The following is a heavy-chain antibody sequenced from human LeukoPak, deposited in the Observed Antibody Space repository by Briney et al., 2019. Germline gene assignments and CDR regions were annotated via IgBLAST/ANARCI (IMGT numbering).Heavy chain of an antibody. J-gene: IGHJ4*02. V-gene: IGHV3-33*01. Sequence: QSGGSLRLSCAASGFTFSNYGMHWVRQAPGKGLEWVAVIWYDGSNEYYADSVKGRFTISRDDSKNTLYLQMNSLRAEDTAVYYCARAYCSSTSCYTIDYWGQGTLVTVSS. CDR3: ARAYCSSTSCYTIDY. D-gene: IGHD2-2*02. CDR2: IWYDGSNE. CDR1: GFTFSNYG.